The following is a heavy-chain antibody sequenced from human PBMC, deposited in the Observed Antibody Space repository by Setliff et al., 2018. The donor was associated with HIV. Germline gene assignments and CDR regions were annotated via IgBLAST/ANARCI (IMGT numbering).Heavy chain of an antibody. CDR3: TRDYAYDWNSVMDV. CDR2: ISSSSTSI. V-gene: IGHV3-21*01. D-gene: IGHD1-7*01. J-gene: IGHJ6*03. CDR1: GFTFSSYS. Sequence: PGGSLRLSCAASGFTFSSYSMNWVRQAPGKGLEWVSSISSSSTSIYYTDSVKGRFTISRDNAKNSLYLQMNSLRAEDTAVYYCTRDYAYDWNSVMDVWGKGTTVTVSS.